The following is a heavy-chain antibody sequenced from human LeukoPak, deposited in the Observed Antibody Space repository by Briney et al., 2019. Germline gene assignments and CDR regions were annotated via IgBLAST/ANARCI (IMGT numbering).Heavy chain of an antibody. D-gene: IGHD5-12*01. CDR2: IIPILGIA. Sequence: SVKVSCKASGGTFSSYAISWVRQAPGQGLEWMGRIIPILGIANYAQKFQGRVTITVDKSTSTAYMELSSLRSEDTAAYYCARDKTSGSRPGDYWGQGTLVTVSS. V-gene: IGHV1-69*04. CDR3: ARDKTSGSRPGDY. CDR1: GGTFSSYA. J-gene: IGHJ4*02.